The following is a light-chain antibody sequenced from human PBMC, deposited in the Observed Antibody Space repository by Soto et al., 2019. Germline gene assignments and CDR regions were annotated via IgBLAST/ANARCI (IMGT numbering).Light chain of an antibody. Sequence: QSVLTQPASVSGSPGQSITISCTGIGSDAGGYRYVSWYQQHPGKAPKLMIYDVTSRPSGVSSRFSGSRSGNTASPTISGLQAEDEADYFCSSDTSSSTLVVFGGGTKLTVL. CDR1: GSDAGGYRY. V-gene: IGLV2-14*01. J-gene: IGLJ2*01. CDR2: DVT. CDR3: SSDTSSSTLVV.